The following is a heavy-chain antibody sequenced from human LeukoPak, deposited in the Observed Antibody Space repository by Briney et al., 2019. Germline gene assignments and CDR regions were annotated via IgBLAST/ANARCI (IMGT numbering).Heavy chain of an antibody. CDR2: FIPILGTA. CDR3: AKRIAVAGPYFDY. D-gene: IGHD6-19*01. V-gene: IGHV1-69*13. J-gene: IGHJ4*02. CDR1: GGSFRSYG. Sequence: SVKVSCKASGGSFRSYGLNWVRQAPGQGLEWMGGFIPILGTAKYAQKLQGRVTITADESTSTAYMELSSLRYEDTAVYYCAKRIAVAGPYFDYWGQGTLVTVSS.